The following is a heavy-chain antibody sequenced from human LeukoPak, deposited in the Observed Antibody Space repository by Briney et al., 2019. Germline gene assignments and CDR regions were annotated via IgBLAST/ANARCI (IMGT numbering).Heavy chain of an antibody. CDR1: GFTFSSYG. D-gene: IGHD6-6*01. V-gene: IGHV3-33*06. CDR3: AKWKYSNSGIDDY. J-gene: IGHJ4*02. CDR2: IWYDGSNK. Sequence: GGSLRLSCEASGFTFSSYGMHWVRQAPGKGLEWVAVIWYDGSNKYYADSVKGRFTISRDNSKNTLYLQMNSLRAEDTAVYYCAKWKYSNSGIDDYWGQGTLVTVSS.